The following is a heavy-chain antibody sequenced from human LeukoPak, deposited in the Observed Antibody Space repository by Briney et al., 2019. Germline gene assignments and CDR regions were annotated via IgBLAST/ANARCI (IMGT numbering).Heavy chain of an antibody. V-gene: IGHV3-23*01. D-gene: IGHD2-2*01. Sequence: GGSLRLSCAASGFTFRTYAMSWVRQAPGKGLEWVSGLSGSGGSTYYADSVKGRFTISRDNSKNTLYLQMYSLRAEDTAVYYCAKGAKVGPAAMDYWGQGTLVTVSS. CDR2: LSGSGGST. CDR3: AKGAKVGPAAMDY. J-gene: IGHJ4*02. CDR1: GFTFRTYA.